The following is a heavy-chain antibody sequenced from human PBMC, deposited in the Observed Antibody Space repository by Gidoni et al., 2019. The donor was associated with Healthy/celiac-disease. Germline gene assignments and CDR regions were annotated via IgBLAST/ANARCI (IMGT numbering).Heavy chain of an antibody. D-gene: IGHD2-2*01. CDR1: GFTFSSYG. CDR2: IWYDGSNK. CDR3: ARGLYCSSTSCYRRHFDY. J-gene: IGHJ4*02. Sequence: QAQLVESGGGVVQPGRSLSLSCYASGFTFSSYGMHWFRQAPGTGLEWVAVIWYDGSNKYYADSVKGRFTISRDNSKNTLYLQMNSLRAEDTAVYYCARGLYCSSTSCYRRHFDYWGQGTLVTVSS. V-gene: IGHV3-33*08.